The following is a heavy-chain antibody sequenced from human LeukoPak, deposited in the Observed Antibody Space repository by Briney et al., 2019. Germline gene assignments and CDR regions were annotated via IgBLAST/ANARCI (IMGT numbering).Heavy chain of an antibody. CDR3: ARDGPAMVLDY. D-gene: IGHD5-18*01. J-gene: IGHJ4*02. Sequence: GGSLRLSCAASGFTCSTYVMSWVRQAPGKGLEWVAVISYDGSNKYYADSVKGRFTISRDNSKNTLYLQMNSLRAEDTAVYYCARDGPAMVLDYWGQGTLVTVSS. CDR1: GFTCSTYV. CDR2: ISYDGSNK. V-gene: IGHV3-30*19.